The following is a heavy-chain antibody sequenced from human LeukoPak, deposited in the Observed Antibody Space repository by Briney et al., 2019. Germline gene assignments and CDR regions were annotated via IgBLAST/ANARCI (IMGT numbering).Heavy chain of an antibody. Sequence: SETLSLTCTVSGGSISSSSYYWGWIRQPPGKGLEWIGSIYYSGSTYYNPSLKGRVTISVDTSKNQFSLKLSSVTAADTAVYYCARRGDNDGGYYYYYMDVWGKGTTVTISS. D-gene: IGHD3-16*01. CDR2: IYYSGST. CDR3: ARRGDNDGGYYYYYMDV. J-gene: IGHJ6*03. CDR1: GGSISSSSYY. V-gene: IGHV4-39*01.